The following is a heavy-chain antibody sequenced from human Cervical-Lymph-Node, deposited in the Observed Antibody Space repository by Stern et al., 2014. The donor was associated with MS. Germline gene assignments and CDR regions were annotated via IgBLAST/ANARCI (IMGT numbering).Heavy chain of an antibody. J-gene: IGHJ3*02. Sequence: QLQLQESGSGLVKPSQTLSLTCAVSGGSISSGGYSWSWIRQPPGKGLEWIGSIYHSGSTYYNPSLKSRVTISVDRSKNQFSLKLSSVTAADTAVYYCARSSTVTPNAFDIWGQGTMVTVSS. V-gene: IGHV4-30-2*01. D-gene: IGHD4-17*01. CDR1: GGSISSGGYS. CDR3: ARSSTVTPNAFDI. CDR2: IYHSGST.